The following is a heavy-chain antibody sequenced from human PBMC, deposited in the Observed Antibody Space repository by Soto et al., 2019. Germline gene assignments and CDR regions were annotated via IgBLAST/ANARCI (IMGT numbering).Heavy chain of an antibody. CDR1: GASISDNW. Sequence: QVQLQESGPGLVKPSGTLSLTCAVSGASISDNWWSWVRKPPGKGLEWIGELYHSGTTHYNPSLWSRVAMSVDKSNNRLSLNLNSVPAADTAVYYCARHISVPRTRGCVYWGQGNLVTVSS. D-gene: IGHD2-21*01. J-gene: IGHJ4*02. V-gene: IGHV4-4*02. CDR2: LYHSGTT. CDR3: ARHISVPRTRGCVY.